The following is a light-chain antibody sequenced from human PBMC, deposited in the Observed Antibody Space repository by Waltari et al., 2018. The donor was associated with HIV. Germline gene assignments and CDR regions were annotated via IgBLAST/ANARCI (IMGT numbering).Light chain of an antibody. CDR1: SSAVGGHDF. Sequence: QSALTQPPSASGSPGQSVTISCTGTSSAVGGHDFVSWYQHPPGKVPKLLIYEVSKRPSGVPDRFSGSKSGNTASLTVSGLQGEDEGDYYCSSYAGSNNYVLFGGGTKLTVL. CDR3: SSYAGSNNYVL. V-gene: IGLV2-8*01. CDR2: EVS. J-gene: IGLJ2*01.